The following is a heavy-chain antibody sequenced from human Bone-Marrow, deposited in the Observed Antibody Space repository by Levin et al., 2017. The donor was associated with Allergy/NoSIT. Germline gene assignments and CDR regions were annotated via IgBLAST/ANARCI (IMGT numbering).Heavy chain of an antibody. CDR3: ARLDFNYGSYY. CDR2: IYSRGDT. Sequence: GESLKISCAVSGFTVSNNYMSLVRQAPGKGLEWVSIIYSRGDTFYADSVKARFTISRDNSKNTVYLQMNSLRAEDTAVYYCARLDFNYGSYYWGQGTLVTVSS. D-gene: IGHD3-10*01. V-gene: IGHV3-66*04. J-gene: IGHJ4*02. CDR1: GFTVSNNY.